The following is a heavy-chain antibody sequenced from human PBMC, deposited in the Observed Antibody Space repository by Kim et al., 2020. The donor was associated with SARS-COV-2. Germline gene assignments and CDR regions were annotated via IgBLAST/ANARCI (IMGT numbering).Heavy chain of an antibody. Sequence: GGSLRLSCAASGFSFRNYWMSWVRQAPGKGLEWVAMKKGDGSEAHYVDSVKGRFTISRDNAKNSLYLQMNSLRAEDTAIYYCAALDSVQVPGGIWGQGTLVTVSS. CDR3: AALDSVQVPGGI. CDR1: GFSFRNYW. CDR2: KKGDGSEA. V-gene: IGHV3-7*01. J-gene: IGHJ4*02. D-gene: IGHD3-10*01.